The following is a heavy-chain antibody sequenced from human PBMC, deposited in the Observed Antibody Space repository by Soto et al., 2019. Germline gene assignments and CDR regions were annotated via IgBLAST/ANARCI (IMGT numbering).Heavy chain of an antibody. J-gene: IGHJ3*02. V-gene: IGHV3-7*03. CDR2: IKQDGSEK. CDR3: ARTHDSSGYGALDI. CDR1: GFTFSSYW. Sequence: GGSLRLSCAASGFTFSSYWMSWVRQAPGKGLEWVANIKQDGSEKYYVDSVKGRFTISRDNAKNSLYLQMNSLRAEDTAVYYCARTHDSSGYGALDIWGQGTMVTVSS. D-gene: IGHD3-22*01.